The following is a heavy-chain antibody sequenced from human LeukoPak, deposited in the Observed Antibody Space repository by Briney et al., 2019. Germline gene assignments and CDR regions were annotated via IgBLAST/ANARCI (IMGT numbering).Heavy chain of an antibody. J-gene: IGHJ4*02. CDR1: GYTFTSYG. CDR3: ACRDGYNYYFDY. CDR2: ISAYNGNT. Sequence: ASVTVSCTASGYTFTSYGISWVRPAPGQGLAWLGWISAYNGNTNYAQKLQGRVTITADKSTSTAYMELSSLRSEDTAVYYCACRDGYNYYFDYWGQGTLVTVSS. V-gene: IGHV1-18*01. D-gene: IGHD5-12*01.